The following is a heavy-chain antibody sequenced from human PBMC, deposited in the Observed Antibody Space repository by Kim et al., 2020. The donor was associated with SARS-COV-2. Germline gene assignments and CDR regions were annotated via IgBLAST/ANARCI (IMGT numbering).Heavy chain of an antibody. Sequence: SETLSLTCTVSGGSISSSCYYWVWIRQPPGKGLEWIGSNNYSGSSYYNPSLKSPITISVDTSKNQFSLKPSSVTAADTDVYYCARLIAVAGTVNWFDPWGQGTLVTVSS. CDR2: NNYSGSS. D-gene: IGHD6-19*01. J-gene: IGHJ5*02. CDR3: ARLIAVAGTVNWFDP. CDR1: GGSISSSCYY. V-gene: IGHV4-39*01.